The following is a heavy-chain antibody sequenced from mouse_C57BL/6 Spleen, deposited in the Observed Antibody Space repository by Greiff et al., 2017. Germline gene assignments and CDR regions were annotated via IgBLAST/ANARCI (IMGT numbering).Heavy chain of an antibody. J-gene: IGHJ2*01. V-gene: IGHV1-64*01. D-gene: IGHD1-1*01. Sequence: QVQLQQPGAELVKPGASVKLSCKASGYTFTSYWMHWVKQRPGQGLEWIGMIHPNSGSTNYNEKFKSKATLTVDKSSSTAYMQRSSLTSEDSAVYYCAREHPFNTTVVATDYWGQGTTLTVSS. CDR3: AREHPFNTTVVATDY. CDR1: GYTFTSYW. CDR2: IHPNSGST.